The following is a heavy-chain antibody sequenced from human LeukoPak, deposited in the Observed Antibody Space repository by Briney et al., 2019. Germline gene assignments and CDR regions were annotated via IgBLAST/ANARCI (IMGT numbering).Heavy chain of an antibody. CDR3: GRLITGTTTAFDI. V-gene: IGHV4-4*07. Sequence: SSETLSLTCTVSGGSISGYYWSWIRQPAGKGLEWIGRIYTSGSTHYNPSLKSRVTMSVDTSKNQFSLKLSSVTAADTAVYYCGRLITGTTTAFDIWGQGTMVTVSS. D-gene: IGHD1-7*01. CDR1: GGSISGYY. CDR2: IYTSGST. J-gene: IGHJ3*02.